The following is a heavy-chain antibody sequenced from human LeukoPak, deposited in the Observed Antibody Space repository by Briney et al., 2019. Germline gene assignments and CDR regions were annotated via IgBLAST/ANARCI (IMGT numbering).Heavy chain of an antibody. CDR3: ARDPMIRGGYYFDY. CDR1: GFTFSSYA. CDR2: ISYDGSIK. J-gene: IGHJ4*02. V-gene: IGHV3-30*04. D-gene: IGHD3-22*01. Sequence: GGSLRLSCAASGFTFSSYAMHWVRQAPGKGLEWVAVISYDGSIKYYADSVKGRFTISRDNSKNTLYLQMNSLRAEDTAVYYCARDPMIRGGYYFDYWGQGTLVTVSS.